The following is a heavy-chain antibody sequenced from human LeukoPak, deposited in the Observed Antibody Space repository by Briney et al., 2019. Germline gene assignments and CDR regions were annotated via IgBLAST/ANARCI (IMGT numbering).Heavy chain of an antibody. J-gene: IGHJ4*02. Sequence: PGGSLRLSCAASGFTFSSYAMHWVRQAPGKGLEWVAVISYDGSNKYYADSVKGRFTISRDNSKNTLYLQMNSLRAEDTAVYYCARAGGYNWNDDLSGFDYWGQGTLVTVSS. CDR1: GFTFSSYA. V-gene: IGHV3-30-3*01. CDR2: ISYDGSNK. D-gene: IGHD1-1*01. CDR3: ARAGGYNWNDDLSGFDY.